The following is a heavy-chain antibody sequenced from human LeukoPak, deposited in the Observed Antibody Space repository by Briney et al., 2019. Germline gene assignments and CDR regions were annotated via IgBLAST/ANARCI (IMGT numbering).Heavy chain of an antibody. J-gene: IGHJ4*02. Sequence: GGSLRLSCAASGFTFSGYWMSWVRQAPGKGLEWVANIKQDGSEKYYVDSVKGRFTISRDNAKNSLYLQMNSLRAEDTAVYYCARATYYYDSSGYYPSDYFDYWGQGTLVTVSS. CDR3: ARATYYYDSSGYYPSDYFDY. CDR1: GFTFSGYW. CDR2: IKQDGSEK. V-gene: IGHV3-7*01. D-gene: IGHD3-22*01.